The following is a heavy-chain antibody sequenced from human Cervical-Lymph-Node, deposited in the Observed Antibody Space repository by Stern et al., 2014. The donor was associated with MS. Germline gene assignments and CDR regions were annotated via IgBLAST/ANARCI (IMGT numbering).Heavy chain of an antibody. CDR3: ARKSGRFLEWFFDY. D-gene: IGHD3-3*01. V-gene: IGHV1-46*01. J-gene: IGHJ4*02. CDR1: GYPFTNYY. CDR2: INPNGGST. Sequence: VQLVQSGAEVRKPGASVKLSCRTSGYPFTNYYMHWVRQAPGQGLEWMAIINPNGGSTQSAQKFQARLTLTSDTSTSTFYMEVSSLTSEDTAVYYCARKSGRFLEWFFDYWGQGTLVTVSS.